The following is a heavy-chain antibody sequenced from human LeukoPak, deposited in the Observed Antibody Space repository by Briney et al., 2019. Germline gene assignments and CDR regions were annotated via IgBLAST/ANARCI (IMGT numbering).Heavy chain of an antibody. V-gene: IGHV3-30*04. Sequence: GGSLRLSCAASGFIFSNYPMHWVRQAPGKGLEWVTLIPYDGSYTYYADSVKGRFTISRDNSKNTLYLQMNSLRAEDTAVYYCAGGQLWALDYWGQGTLVTVSS. D-gene: IGHD5-18*01. CDR2: IPYDGSYT. CDR3: AGGQLWALDY. CDR1: GFIFSNYP. J-gene: IGHJ4*02.